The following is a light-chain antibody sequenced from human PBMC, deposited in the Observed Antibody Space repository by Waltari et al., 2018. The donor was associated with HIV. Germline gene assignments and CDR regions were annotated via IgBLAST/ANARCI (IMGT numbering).Light chain of an antibody. Sequence: QSVVTQPPSASGTPGQRVTLSCSGSASHIGRNPVNWYQHLPQTAPKLLNYDKDERPSGVPDRFSAAKTGTSASLDISGLQSEDEADYYCATWDDGLSGWVFGGGTKLTVL. J-gene: IGLJ3*02. CDR3: ATWDDGLSGWV. CDR2: DKD. V-gene: IGLV1-44*01. CDR1: ASHIGRNP.